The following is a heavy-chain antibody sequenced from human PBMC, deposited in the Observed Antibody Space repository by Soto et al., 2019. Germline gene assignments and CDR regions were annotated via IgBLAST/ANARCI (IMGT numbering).Heavy chain of an antibody. CDR3: AKDGYSYGLAYYYYYGMDV. CDR2: ISGSGGST. J-gene: IGHJ6*02. V-gene: IGHV3-23*01. CDR1: GFTFSSYA. D-gene: IGHD5-18*01. Sequence: GGSLRLSCAASGFTFSSYAMSWVRQAPGKGLEWVSAISGSGGSTYYADSVKGRFTISRDNSKNTLYLQMNSLRAEDTAVYYCAKDGYSYGLAYYYYYGMDVWGQGTTVTVAS.